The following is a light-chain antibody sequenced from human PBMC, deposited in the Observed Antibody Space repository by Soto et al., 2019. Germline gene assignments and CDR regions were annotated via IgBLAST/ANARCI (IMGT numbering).Light chain of an antibody. CDR3: AAWDDSLRGRV. Sequence: QSVLTQPPSASGTPGQRVTISCSGSSSNVGSNYVYWYQQLPGTAPKLLIYRNDQRPSGVPDRFSGSKSGTSGSLAISGLRSEDEADYYCAAWDDSLRGRVFGGGTKLTV. J-gene: IGLJ3*02. CDR1: SSNVGSNY. CDR2: RND. V-gene: IGLV1-47*01.